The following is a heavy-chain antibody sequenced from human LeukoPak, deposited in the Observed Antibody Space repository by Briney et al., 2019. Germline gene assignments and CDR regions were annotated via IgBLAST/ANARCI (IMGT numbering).Heavy chain of an antibody. V-gene: IGHV5-51*01. CDR2: IYPGDCDT. J-gene: IGHJ5*02. CDR1: GYSFTSYW. D-gene: IGHD6-13*01. CDR3: ARGGAYSSSWYYLVPTHVGWFDP. Sequence: GESLKISCKGSGYSFTSYWIGWVRQMPGKGLEGMGIIYPGDCDTRFSPSFQGQVTISADKSIGPAYLQWRSLKASDTAMYYCARGGAYSSSWYYLVPTHVGWFDPWGQGTLVTVSS.